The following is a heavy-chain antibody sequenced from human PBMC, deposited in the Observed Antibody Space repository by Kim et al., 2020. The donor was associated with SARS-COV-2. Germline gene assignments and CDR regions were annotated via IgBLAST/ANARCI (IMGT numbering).Heavy chain of an antibody. Sequence: GGSLRLSCAASGFTFSSYSMNWVRQAPGKGLEWVSSISSSSSYIYYADSVKGRFTISRDNAKNSLYLQMNSLRAEDTAVYYCAREGSGWHNWFDPWGQGTLVTVSS. D-gene: IGHD6-19*01. V-gene: IGHV3-21*01. CDR3: AREGSGWHNWFDP. CDR1: GFTFSSYS. CDR2: ISSSSSYI. J-gene: IGHJ5*02.